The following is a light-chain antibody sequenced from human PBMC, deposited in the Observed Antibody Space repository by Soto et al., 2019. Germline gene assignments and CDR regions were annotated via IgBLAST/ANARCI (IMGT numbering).Light chain of an antibody. Sequence: QSVLTQPPSASGTPGQRGRITCSGSSSNIGSNYVYWYQQLPETAPKLLIYRNNQRPSGVPDRFSGSKSGTSASLAISGLRSEDEADYYCAAWDASLSGRVVFGGGTQLTVL. CDR1: SSNIGSNY. V-gene: IGLV1-47*01. CDR3: AAWDASLSGRVV. CDR2: RNN. J-gene: IGLJ2*01.